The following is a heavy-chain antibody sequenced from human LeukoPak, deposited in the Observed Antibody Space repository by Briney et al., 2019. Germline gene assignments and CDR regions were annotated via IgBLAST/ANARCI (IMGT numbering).Heavy chain of an antibody. J-gene: IGHJ4*02. CDR1: GFTFSSYA. D-gene: IGHD3-22*01. CDR2: ISGSGGDT. Sequence: GGSLRLSCAASGFTFSSYAMNWVRQAPGKGLEWVSTISGSGGDTYYADSVKGRFTISRDNSKNTLYLQMNSLRVEDTAVYYCAKVGVDYYDSSGYEWYFDYWGQGTLVTVSS. V-gene: IGHV3-23*01. CDR3: AKVGVDYYDSSGYEWYFDY.